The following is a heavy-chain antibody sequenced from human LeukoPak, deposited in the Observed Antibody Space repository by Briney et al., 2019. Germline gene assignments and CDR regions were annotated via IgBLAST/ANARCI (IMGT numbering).Heavy chain of an antibody. V-gene: IGHV1-3*01. CDR1: GYTFTSYA. CDR2: INAGNGNT. J-gene: IGHJ4*02. D-gene: IGHD6-13*01. Sequence: ASVKVSCKASGYTFTSYAMHWVRQAPGQRLEWMGWINAGNGNTKYSQKFQGRVTITRDTSASTAYMELSSLRSEDTAVYYCARASGYIATTGVDYWGQGTLVSVSS. CDR3: ARASGYIATTGVDY.